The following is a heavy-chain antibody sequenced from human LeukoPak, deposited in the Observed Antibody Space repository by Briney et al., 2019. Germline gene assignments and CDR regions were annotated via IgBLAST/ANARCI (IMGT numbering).Heavy chain of an antibody. CDR2: ISSSSSYI. CDR3: ARVTEALLPFDY. CDR1: GFTFSSYS. Sequence: PGGSLRLSCAASGFTFSSYSMTWVRQAPGKGLEWVSSISSSSSYIYYADSVKGRFTVSRDNAKNSLYLQMNSLRAEDTAVYYCARVTEALLPFDYWGQGTLVTVSS. V-gene: IGHV3-21*01. D-gene: IGHD2-15*01. J-gene: IGHJ4*02.